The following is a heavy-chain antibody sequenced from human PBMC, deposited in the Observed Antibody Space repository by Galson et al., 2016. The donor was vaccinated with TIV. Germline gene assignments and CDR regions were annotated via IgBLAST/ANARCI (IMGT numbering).Heavy chain of an antibody. V-gene: IGHV3-7*01. CDR1: VFTFDAYW. CDR3: TKVPSSGFSYYYGLDV. J-gene: IGHJ6*02. CDR2: INLDGDKQ. D-gene: IGHD3-22*01. Sequence: SLRLSCAASVFTFDAYWMNWVRQAPGKGLEWVANINLDGDKQYYLDSVKGRFSISRDNGRNLLYLHMSSLRAEDTAVYYCTKVPSSGFSYYYGLDVWGQGTTVTVSS.